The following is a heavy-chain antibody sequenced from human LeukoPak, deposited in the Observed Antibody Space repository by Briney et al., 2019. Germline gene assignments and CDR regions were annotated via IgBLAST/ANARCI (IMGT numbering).Heavy chain of an antibody. D-gene: IGHD3-10*01. CDR2: IRSKAYGGTT. CDR3: TRVGSGSYYFYFDY. Sequence: GGSLRLSSTASGFTFGDYAMSWFRQAPGKGLEWVGFIRSKAYGGTTEYAASVKGRFTISRDDSKSIAYLQMNSLKTEDTAVYYCTRVGSGSYYFYFDYWGQGTLVTVSS. V-gene: IGHV3-49*03. CDR1: GFTFGDYA. J-gene: IGHJ4*02.